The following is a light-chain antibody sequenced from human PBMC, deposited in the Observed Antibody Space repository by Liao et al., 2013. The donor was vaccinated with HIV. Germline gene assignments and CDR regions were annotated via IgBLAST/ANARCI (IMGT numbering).Light chain of an antibody. CDR1: NIGSKS. CDR3: QVWDRSSDHWV. CDR2: YDS. J-gene: IGLJ3*02. Sequence: SYELSQPPSVSVAPGKTARITCGGDNIGSKSVHWYQQKSGQAPVKVIRYDSARPSGIPERFSGSNSGNTATLVISRVEAGDEADYYCQVWDRSSDHWVFGGGTKLTVL. V-gene: IGLV3-21*04.